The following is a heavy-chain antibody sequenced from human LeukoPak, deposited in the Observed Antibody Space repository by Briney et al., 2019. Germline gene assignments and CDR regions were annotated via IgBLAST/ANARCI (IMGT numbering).Heavy chain of an antibody. CDR3: ARGDDFWSGPYDY. D-gene: IGHD3-3*01. V-gene: IGHV4-39*06. CDR2: IYCSGST. CDR1: GGSISSSSYY. Sequence: SETLSLTCTVSGGSISSSSYYWGWIRQPPGKGLEWIGSIYCSGSTYYNPSLKSRVTISVDTSKNQFPLKLSSVTAADTAVYYCARGDDFWSGPYDYWGQGTLVTVSS. J-gene: IGHJ4*02.